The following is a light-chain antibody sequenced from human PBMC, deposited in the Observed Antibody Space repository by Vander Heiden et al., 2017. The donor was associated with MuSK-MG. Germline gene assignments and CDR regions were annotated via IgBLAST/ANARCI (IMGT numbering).Light chain of an antibody. V-gene: IGKV1-39*01. CDR3: QHSDSTLFST. J-gene: IGKJ2*01. CDR2: AAS. CDR1: QIISIN. Sequence: DIQMTQSPSSLSASVGDRVTITCRASQIISINLNWYQQKPVKAPKLLIYAASSLYSGVPSRFRGSGYGTDFTLTISSRQPEDFAAYYCQHSDSTLFSTFGQGTKMEI.